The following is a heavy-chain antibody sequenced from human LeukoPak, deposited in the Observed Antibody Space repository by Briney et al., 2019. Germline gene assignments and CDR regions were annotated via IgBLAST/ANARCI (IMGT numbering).Heavy chain of an antibody. CDR3: AGRNSSEDY. Sequence: GGSLRLSCAASGFTLSSYAMSWVRRAPGKGLEWVSIISGTGDITSYADSVEGRFTISRDNSKNTLYLQMNSLRAEDTALYYCAGRNSSEDYWGQGTLVTVSS. CDR1: GFTLSSYA. D-gene: IGHD2/OR15-2a*01. CDR2: ISGTGDIT. J-gene: IGHJ4*02. V-gene: IGHV3-23*01.